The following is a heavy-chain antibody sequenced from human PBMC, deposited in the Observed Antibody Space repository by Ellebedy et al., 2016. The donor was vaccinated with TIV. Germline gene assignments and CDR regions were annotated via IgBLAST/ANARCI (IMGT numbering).Heavy chain of an antibody. CDR2: IYNGGAT. V-gene: IGHV4-61*08. Sequence: MPSETLSLTCSFSAGSVPTEGRTWTSIRQPPGGGLQLIGYIYNGGATTYNVSLRGRATIDVDTSNHQISLQLRSVTAEDTAVYYCATHRDEWLTTGLEYWGQGTVVIVSS. J-gene: IGHJ4*02. D-gene: IGHD6-19*01. CDR3: ATHRDEWLTTGLEY. CDR1: AGSVPTEGRT.